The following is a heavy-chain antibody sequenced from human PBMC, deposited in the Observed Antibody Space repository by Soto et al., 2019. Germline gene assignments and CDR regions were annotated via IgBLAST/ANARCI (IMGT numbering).Heavy chain of an antibody. D-gene: IGHD4-17*01. CDR3: ARQPYHGENNEGWFDP. J-gene: IGHJ5*02. CDR1: GGSISSGGYS. Sequence: SETLSLTCGVSGGSISSGGYSWSWIRQPPGKGLEWIGYIYHSGSTYYNPSLKSRVIISVDRSKNQFSLKLSSVTAADTAVYYCARQPYHGENNEGWFDPWGQGTLVTVSS. CDR2: IYHSGST. V-gene: IGHV4-30-2*01.